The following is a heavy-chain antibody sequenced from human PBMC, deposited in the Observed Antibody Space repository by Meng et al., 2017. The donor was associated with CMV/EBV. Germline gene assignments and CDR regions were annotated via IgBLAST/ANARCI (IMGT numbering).Heavy chain of an antibody. V-gene: IGHV3-33*03. CDR1: GFTFSSYG. CDR2: IWYDGSNK. D-gene: IGHD3-3*01. J-gene: IGHJ6*02. CDR3: AKTFTIFGVVIGMDV. Sequence: GESLKISCAASGFTFSSYGMHWVRQAPDKGLEWVAVIWYDGSNKYYADSVKGRFTISRDNSKNTLYLQMNSLRAEDTAVYYCAKTFTIFGVVIGMDVWGQGTTVTVSS.